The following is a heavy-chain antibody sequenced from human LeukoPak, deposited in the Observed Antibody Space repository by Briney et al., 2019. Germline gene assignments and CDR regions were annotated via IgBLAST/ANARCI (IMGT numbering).Heavy chain of an antibody. V-gene: IGHV3-23*01. J-gene: IGHJ4*02. Sequence: GGSLRLSCAASGFIFRRCDMSWVRQAPGKGLEWVSAISGGAYNTYYADSVKGRFTISRDNAKNTLHLQMNSLRAEDTDLYYFARDLPGNSQPIYYWGQGTLVTVSS. CDR1: GFIFRRCD. CDR3: ARDLPGNSQPIYY. D-gene: IGHD4-23*01. CDR2: ISGGAYNT.